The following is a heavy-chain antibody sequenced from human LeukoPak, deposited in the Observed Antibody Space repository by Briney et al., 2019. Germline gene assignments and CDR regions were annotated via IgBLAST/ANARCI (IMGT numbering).Heavy chain of an antibody. CDR3: ARGYGYGFFDY. CDR1: GGSISSYY. Sequence: SETLSLTCTVSGGSISSYYWSWIRQPPGKGLEWIGYIYYSGSTNYNPSLKSRVTISVDTSKNQFSLKLSSVTAADTAVYYCARGYGYGFFDYWGQGTLVTVSS. CDR2: IYYSGST. J-gene: IGHJ4*02. D-gene: IGHD5-18*01. V-gene: IGHV4-59*01.